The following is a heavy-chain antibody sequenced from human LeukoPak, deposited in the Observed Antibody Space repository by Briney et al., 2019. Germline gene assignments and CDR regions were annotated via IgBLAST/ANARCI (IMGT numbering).Heavy chain of an antibody. CDR2: IFPGDSDT. CDR3: AREPDSSGYSFDY. Sequence: GESLKIPCQGSGNTFTNYWVAWVRQMPGKGLEWMGIIFPGDSDTRYSPSFQGQVTISADKSISTAYLQWSSLKASDTAMYYCAREPDSSGYSFDYWGQGTLVTVSS. V-gene: IGHV5-51*01. J-gene: IGHJ4*02. CDR1: GNTFTNYW. D-gene: IGHD3-22*01.